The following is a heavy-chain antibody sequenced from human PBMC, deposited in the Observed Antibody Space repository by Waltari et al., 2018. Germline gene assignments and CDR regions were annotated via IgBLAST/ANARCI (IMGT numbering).Heavy chain of an antibody. J-gene: IGHJ4*02. D-gene: IGHD2-21*02. Sequence: LVQSGAEVMKPGALVRVSCKASRDAVTEHYIHWVRQAPGQGREGMGWVNPNGGCTNYAQMFAGRITVTWDASITTAYMEFSRLTSGDTAVYFCAREYCGGDCRLFDYWGQGTPVTVSS. CDR3: AREYCGGDCRLFDY. CDR1: RDAVTEHY. CDR2: VNPNGGCT. V-gene: IGHV1-2*02.